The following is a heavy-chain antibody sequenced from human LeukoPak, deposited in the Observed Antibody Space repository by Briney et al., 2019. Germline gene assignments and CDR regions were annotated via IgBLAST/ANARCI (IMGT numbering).Heavy chain of an antibody. CDR3: AKDVYGDYGGLDY. CDR2: IRGSDGST. Sequence: GSLRLSCAASGFPFSTYAMSWVRQAPGKGLEWVSSIRGSDGSTYYADSVKGRFAISRDNSKNTLYLQMNSLRAEDTAVYYCAKDVYGDYGGLDYWGQGTPVTVSS. CDR1: GFPFSTYA. J-gene: IGHJ4*02. V-gene: IGHV3-23*01. D-gene: IGHD4-17*01.